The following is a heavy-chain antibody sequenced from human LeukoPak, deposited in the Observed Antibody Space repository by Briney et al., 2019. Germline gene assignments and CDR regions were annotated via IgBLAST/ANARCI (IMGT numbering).Heavy chain of an antibody. CDR3: ARGATTVTMEFDY. V-gene: IGHV1-69*05. J-gene: IGHJ4*02. Sequence: GASVKVSCKASGGTFSSYAISWVRQAPGQGLEWMGGIIPIFGTANYAQKFQGRVTITTDESTSTAYMVLSSLRSEDTAVYYCARGATTVTMEFDYWGQGTLVTVSS. CDR1: GGTFSSYA. D-gene: IGHD4-17*01. CDR2: IIPIFGTA.